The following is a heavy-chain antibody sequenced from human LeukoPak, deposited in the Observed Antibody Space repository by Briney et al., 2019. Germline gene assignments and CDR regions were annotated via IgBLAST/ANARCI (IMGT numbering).Heavy chain of an antibody. V-gene: IGHV3-48*03. Sequence: GGSLRLSCAASGFTFSSYEMNWVRQAPGKGLEWVSYISNCGSTIYYADSVNGRFTISRDNAKNSLYLQMNSLRVEDTAVYYCARDTSRGFQYYFDYWGQGTLVTVSS. CDR1: GFTFSSYE. CDR3: ARDTSRGFQYYFDY. CDR2: ISNCGSTI. J-gene: IGHJ4*02.